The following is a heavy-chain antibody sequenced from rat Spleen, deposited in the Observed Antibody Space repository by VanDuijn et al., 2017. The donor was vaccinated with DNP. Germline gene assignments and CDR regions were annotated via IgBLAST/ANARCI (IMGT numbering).Heavy chain of an antibody. CDR2: ITSSGGST. Sequence: EVQLVESGGDLVQPGRSLKLSCVASGFTFNNYWMTWIRQVPGKGLEWIASITSSGGSTYYPDSVRGRFTISRDNAKSTLYLQMDSLRSEDTATYYCARAPRVDYWGQGVMVTVSS. CDR1: GFTFNNYW. V-gene: IGHV5-31*01. CDR3: ARAPRVDY. J-gene: IGHJ2*01.